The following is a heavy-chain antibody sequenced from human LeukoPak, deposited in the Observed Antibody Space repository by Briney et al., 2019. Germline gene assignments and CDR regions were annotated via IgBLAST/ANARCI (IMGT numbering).Heavy chain of an antibody. J-gene: IGHJ5*02. CDR3: TRDSGTTGEVKFDP. Sequence: SETLSLTCTVSGGPISKQYWTWVRQSAGKGLEWIGRIYGDGTITYNPSLRSRVTMSLDTSKNQFSLRLTSVTAADTAMYCCTRDSGTTGEVKFDPWGQGTLVTVSS. CDR1: GGPISKQY. CDR2: IYGDGTI. V-gene: IGHV4-4*07. D-gene: IGHD3-10*01.